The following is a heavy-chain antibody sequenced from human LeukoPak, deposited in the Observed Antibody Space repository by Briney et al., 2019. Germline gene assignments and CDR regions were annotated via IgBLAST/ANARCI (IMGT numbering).Heavy chain of an antibody. Sequence: SETLSLTCTVSGDSMTRYYWSFIRQPAGKGLEWIGRIHTTGTTWYNASLKSRVTISVDTSKNQFSLKLSSVTAADTAVYYCARGLSPRINMVRGVRPPFRGVFDYWGQGTLVTVSS. V-gene: IGHV4-4*07. CDR2: IHTTGTT. D-gene: IGHD3-10*01. CDR1: GDSMTRYY. J-gene: IGHJ4*02. CDR3: ARGLSPRINMVRGVRPPFRGVFDY.